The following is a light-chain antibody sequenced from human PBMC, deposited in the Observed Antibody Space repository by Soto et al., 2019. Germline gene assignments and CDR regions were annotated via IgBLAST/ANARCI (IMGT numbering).Light chain of an antibody. CDR1: QSVSSN. J-gene: IGKJ1*01. CDR2: GAS. CDR3: QQYNNWWT. Sequence: IVMTQSPATLSVSPGERATLSCRASQSVSSNLAWYQQKPGQAPRLLFYGASTRATGIPARFSGNGSGTEFTLTISGLQSEDFAVYYCQQYNNWWTFGQGTKVDIK. V-gene: IGKV3-15*01.